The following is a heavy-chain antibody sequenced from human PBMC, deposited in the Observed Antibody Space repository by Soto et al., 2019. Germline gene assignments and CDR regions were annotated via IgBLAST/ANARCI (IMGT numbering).Heavy chain of an antibody. CDR3: ARDRATIFGVVIKAPYGMDV. CDR2: IIPIFGTA. V-gene: IGHV1-69*13. Sequence: SVKVSCKASGGTFSSYAISWVRQAPGQGLEWMGGIIPIFGTANYAQKFQGRVTITADESTSTAYMELSSLRSEDTAVYYCARDRATIFGVVIKAPYGMDVWGPGXTVPVYS. J-gene: IGHJ6*02. CDR1: GGTFSSYA. D-gene: IGHD3-3*01.